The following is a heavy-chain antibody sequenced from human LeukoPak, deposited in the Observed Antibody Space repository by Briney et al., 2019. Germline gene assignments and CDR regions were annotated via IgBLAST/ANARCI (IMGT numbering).Heavy chain of an antibody. Sequence: SETLSLTCTVSGGSISGSSYYWGWIRQPPGKGLEWIGSIYYSGSTYYNPSLKSRATISVDTSKNQFSLKLSSVTAADTAVYYCARIRGEYCSGGSCYSDYWGQGTLVTVSS. CDR2: IYYSGST. V-gene: IGHV4-39*01. CDR3: ARIRGEYCSGGSCYSDY. CDR1: GGSISGSSYY. J-gene: IGHJ4*02. D-gene: IGHD2-15*01.